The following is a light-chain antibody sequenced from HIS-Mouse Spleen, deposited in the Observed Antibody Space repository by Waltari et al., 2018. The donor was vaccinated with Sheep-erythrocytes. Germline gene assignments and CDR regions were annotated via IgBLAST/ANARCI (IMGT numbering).Light chain of an antibody. Sequence: EIVLTQSPATLSLSPGERATLSCRASQSVSSYLAWYQQKPGQAPRLLIYDASNRATGIPARFSGSWYGTDFTLTISSLEPEDFAVYYCQQRSNWPPGLGQGTRLEIK. V-gene: IGKV3-11*01. J-gene: IGKJ5*01. CDR1: QSVSSY. CDR3: QQRSNWPPG. CDR2: DAS.